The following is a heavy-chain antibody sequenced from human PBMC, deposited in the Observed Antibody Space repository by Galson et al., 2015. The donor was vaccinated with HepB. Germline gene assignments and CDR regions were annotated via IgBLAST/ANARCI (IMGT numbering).Heavy chain of an antibody. D-gene: IGHD1-1*01. CDR3: ASFLATTLYFDY. Sequence: QSGAEVKKPGESLKISCKGSAYNFANYWIGWVRQMPGKGLEWMGIIFPDDSDTRYSPSFRGQVTISADKSINTAYLQWSRLKASDTAIYYCASFLATTLYFDYWGQGILVTVSS. V-gene: IGHV5-51*01. J-gene: IGHJ4*02. CDR2: IFPDDSDT. CDR1: AYNFANYW.